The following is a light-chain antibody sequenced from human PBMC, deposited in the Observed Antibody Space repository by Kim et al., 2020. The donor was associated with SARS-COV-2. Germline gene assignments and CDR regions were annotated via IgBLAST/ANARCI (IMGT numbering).Light chain of an antibody. CDR1: QSINTW. CDR2: QAS. CDR3: QQYNTYLLT. Sequence: DIQMTQSPSTLSASVGDRVTITCRASQSINTWLAWYQQKPGKAPKLLIYQASNLESGVPSRFSGSGSGTEFTLTISSLQPDDFATYYCQQYNTYLLTFGEGTKVDIK. V-gene: IGKV1-5*03. J-gene: IGKJ4*01.